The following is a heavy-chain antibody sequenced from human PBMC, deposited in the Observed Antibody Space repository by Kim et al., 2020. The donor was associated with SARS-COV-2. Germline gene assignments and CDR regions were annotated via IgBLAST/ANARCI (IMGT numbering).Heavy chain of an antibody. Sequence: GGSLRLSCVVSGFSFGSYAMTWVRQVPGEGLEWVSGISGTSGSTYFADSVKGRFTISRANSKNTVYLYMKNLSVEDTAAYYAAKAGKGQPFAHYLDNWG. V-gene: IGHV3-23*01. CDR1: GFSFGSYA. CDR3: AKAGKGQPFAHYLDN. J-gene: IGHJ4*01. CDR2: ISGTSGST. D-gene: IGHD3-10*01.